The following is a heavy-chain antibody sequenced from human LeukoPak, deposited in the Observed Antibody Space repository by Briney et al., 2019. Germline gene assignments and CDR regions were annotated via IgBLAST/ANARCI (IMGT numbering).Heavy chain of an antibody. Sequence: PSETLSLTCTVSGGSISSGSYYWSWIRQPAGKGLEWIGRIYTSGSTNYNPSLKSRVTISVDTSKNQFSPKLSAVTPADTAVYYCASGLRYFDPYNRGQGNLVTVSS. CDR3: ASGLRYFDPYN. J-gene: IGHJ4*02. CDR2: IYTSGST. V-gene: IGHV4-61*02. CDR1: GGSISSGSYY. D-gene: IGHD3-9*01.